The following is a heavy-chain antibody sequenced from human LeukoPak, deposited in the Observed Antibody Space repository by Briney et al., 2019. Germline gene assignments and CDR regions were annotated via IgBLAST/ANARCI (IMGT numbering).Heavy chain of an antibody. Sequence: PGGSLRLSCAASGFTFSSYAMRWVRQAPGKGLEWVSIISGSGGSTYYADSVKGRFTISRDNSKNTLYLQMNSLRAEDTAVYYCAKDWDYYGSGSYSDYWRQGTLVTVSS. V-gene: IGHV3-23*01. J-gene: IGHJ4*02. CDR2: ISGSGGST. CDR1: GFTFSSYA. CDR3: AKDWDYYGSGSYSDY. D-gene: IGHD3-10*01.